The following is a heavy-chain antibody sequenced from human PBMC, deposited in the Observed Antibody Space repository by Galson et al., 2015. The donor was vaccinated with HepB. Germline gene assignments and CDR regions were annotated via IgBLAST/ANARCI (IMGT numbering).Heavy chain of an antibody. CDR1: GFIFSDYY. Sequence: SLRLSCAGSGFIFSDYYMTWIRQAPGKGPEWLSYISGDSIYINYVDSVTGRFTISRDNARNSLFLQMNSLTPEDTAIYYCTRDPRLADFWGQGTMVTVSS. V-gene: IGHV3-11*05. CDR3: TRDPRLADF. D-gene: IGHD3-3*02. J-gene: IGHJ3*01. CDR2: ISGDSIYI.